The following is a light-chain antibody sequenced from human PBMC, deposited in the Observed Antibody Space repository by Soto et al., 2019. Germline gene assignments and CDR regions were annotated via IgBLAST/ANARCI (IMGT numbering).Light chain of an antibody. J-gene: IGKJ1*01. CDR2: TAS. Sequence: DIQMTQSPSTLSASVGDRVTITCRASQNINNWLAWYQQKPGKVPKLLIYTASSLEGGVPSRFSGSGSGTEFTLTISCLQPDDFATYYCQQYNSYSRGTFGQGTKVEIK. CDR1: QNINNW. CDR3: QQYNSYSRGT. V-gene: IGKV1-5*03.